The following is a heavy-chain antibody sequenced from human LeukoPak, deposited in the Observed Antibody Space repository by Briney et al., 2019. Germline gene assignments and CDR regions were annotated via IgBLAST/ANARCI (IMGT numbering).Heavy chain of an antibody. CDR1: GFTFDDYG. V-gene: IGHV3-20*04. CDR3: ARAKGTMVRGASYFDY. D-gene: IGHD3-10*01. J-gene: IGHJ4*02. CDR2: INWNGGST. Sequence: AGGSLRLSCAASGFTFDDYGMSWVRQAPGKGLEWVSGINWNGGSTGYADSVKGRFTISRDKAKNSLYLQMNSLRAEDTALYYCARAKGTMVRGASYFDYWGQGTLVTVSS.